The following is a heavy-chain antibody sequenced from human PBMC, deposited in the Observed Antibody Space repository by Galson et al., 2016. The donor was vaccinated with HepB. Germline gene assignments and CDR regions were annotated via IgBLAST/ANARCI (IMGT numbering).Heavy chain of an antibody. D-gene: IGHD5-24*01. CDR2: IKPESGGT. V-gene: IGHV1-2*02. CDR1: GYTFTDYY. J-gene: IGHJ4*02. Sequence: SVKVSCKASGYTFTDYYMHWVRQAPGQGLEWMGWIKPESGGTNYAQRFQGRVTMTRDTSISTAYLDLSRLKFDDTAVFYCARGSGRWVQAVLDYWGQGTLVTVSS. CDR3: ARGSGRWVQAVLDY.